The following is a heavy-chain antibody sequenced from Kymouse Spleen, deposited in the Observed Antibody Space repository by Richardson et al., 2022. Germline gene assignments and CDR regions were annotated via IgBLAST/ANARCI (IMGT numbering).Heavy chain of an antibody. CDR1: GGSFSGYY. CDR2: INHSGST. Sequence: QVQLQQWGAGLLKPSETLSLTCAVYGGSFSGYYWSWIRQPPGKGLEWIGEINHSGSTNYNPSLKSRVTISVDTSKNQFSLKLSSVTAADTAVYYCARESPHNNSPNPSYYYYGMDVWGQGTTVTVSS. CDR3: ARESPHNNSPNPSYYYYGMDV. V-gene: IGHV4-34*01. D-gene: IGHD4-23*01. J-gene: IGHJ6*02.